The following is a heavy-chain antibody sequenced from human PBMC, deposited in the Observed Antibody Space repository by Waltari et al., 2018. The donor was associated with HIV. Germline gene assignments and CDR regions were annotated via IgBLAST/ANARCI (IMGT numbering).Heavy chain of an antibody. CDR1: GRKFNREE. D-gene: IGHD3-9*01. Sequence: EVYLVECGGHVVQPGGSLGLCGVDTGRKFNREERRRCCQVPGGGLDWLANIHPDGDIKAHADSVKGRFITSRDNTRNSLFLQMNSLRVEDTGLYYCVRTQVDPYYGMDVWGQGTTVTVSS. J-gene: IGHJ6*02. V-gene: IGHV3-7*01. CDR3: VRTQVDPYYGMDV. CDR2: IHPDGDIK.